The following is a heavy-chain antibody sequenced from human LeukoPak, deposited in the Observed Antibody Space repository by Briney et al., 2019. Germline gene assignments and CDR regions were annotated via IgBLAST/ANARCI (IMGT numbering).Heavy chain of an antibody. CDR1: GGSFSGYY. CDR2: INHSGST. Sequence: SETLSLTCAVYGGSFSGYYWSWIRQPPGKGLEWIGEINHSGSTNHNPSLKSRVTISVDTSKNQFSLKLSSVTAADTAVYYCARVGITYYYDSSGYPYFDYWGQGTLVTVSS. D-gene: IGHD3-22*01. J-gene: IGHJ4*02. V-gene: IGHV4-34*01. CDR3: ARVGITYYYDSSGYPYFDY.